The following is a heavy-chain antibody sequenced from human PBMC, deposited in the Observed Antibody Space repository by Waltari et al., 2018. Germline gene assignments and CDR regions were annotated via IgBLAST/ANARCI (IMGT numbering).Heavy chain of an antibody. CDR1: GGSITSSSYY. CDR3: ARIITSTKGYYFDY. CDR2: IYYSGST. J-gene: IGHJ4*02. Sequence: QLQLQESGPGLVKPSETLSLTCTVSGGSITSSSYYWGCIRRPPGKGLEWIGSIYYSGSTYYNPSLKSRVTISVDTSKNQFSLKLSSVTAADTAVYYCARIITSTKGYYFDYWGQGTLVTVSS. D-gene: IGHD3-10*01. V-gene: IGHV4-39*01.